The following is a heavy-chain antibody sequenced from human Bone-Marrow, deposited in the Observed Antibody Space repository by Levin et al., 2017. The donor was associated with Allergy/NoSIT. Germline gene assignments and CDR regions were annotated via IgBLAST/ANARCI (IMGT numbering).Heavy chain of an antibody. CDR2: IFRGGAT. CDR1: GFTVSNNY. D-gene: IGHD3/OR15-3a*01. CDR3: AGVDGELEY. Sequence: GESLKISCTASGFTVSNNYMNWVRQAPGKGLECVSSIFRGGATYYADSVKGRFTISRDSSKNTLFLQMNTLRAEDTAVYYCAGVDGELEYWGRGTLVTVSS. V-gene: IGHV3-53*01. J-gene: IGHJ4*02.